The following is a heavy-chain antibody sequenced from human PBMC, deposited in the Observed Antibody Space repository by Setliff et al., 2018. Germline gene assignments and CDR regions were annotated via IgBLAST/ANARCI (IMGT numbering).Heavy chain of an antibody. Sequence: ASVKVSCKAPGYTFTSYDINWVRQATGQGLEWMGWMNPNSGNTGYAQKLQGRVTMTRNTSISTAYMELSSLRSEDTAVYYCARLDIAAANEDYWGQGTLVTVSS. CDR3: ARLDIAAANEDY. CDR1: GYTFTSYD. V-gene: IGHV1-8*01. J-gene: IGHJ4*02. CDR2: MNPNSGNT. D-gene: IGHD6-13*01.